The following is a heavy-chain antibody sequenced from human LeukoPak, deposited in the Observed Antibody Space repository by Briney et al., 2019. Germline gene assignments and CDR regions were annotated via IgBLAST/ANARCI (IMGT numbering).Heavy chain of an antibody. CDR2: IYYSGST. CDR1: GGSISSSSYY. J-gene: IGHJ4*02. Sequence: SETLSLTCTVSGGSISSSSYYWGWIRRPPGKGLEWIGSIYYSGSTYYNPSLKSRVTISVDTSKNQFSLKLSSVTAADTAVYYCASDDYNNYVGGPFDYWGQGTLVTVSS. D-gene: IGHD4-11*01. CDR3: ASDDYNNYVGGPFDY. V-gene: IGHV4-39*01.